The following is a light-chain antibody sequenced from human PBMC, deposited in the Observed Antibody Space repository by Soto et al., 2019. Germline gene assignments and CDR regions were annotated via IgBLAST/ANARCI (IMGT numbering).Light chain of an antibody. V-gene: IGKV3-15*01. J-gene: IGKJ1*01. Sequence: EIVMTQSPATLSVTPGERATLSCRASQSVNRNLAWYQQKPGQAPRLLISGASTSATGIPARFSGSGSETEFTVTISSLQSIDFAVYYCQQYHNWWTFGQSTKVE. CDR1: QSVNRN. CDR2: GAS. CDR3: QQYHNWWT.